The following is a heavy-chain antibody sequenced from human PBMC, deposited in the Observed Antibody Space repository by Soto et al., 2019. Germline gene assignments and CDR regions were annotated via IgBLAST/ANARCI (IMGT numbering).Heavy chain of an antibody. J-gene: IGHJ6*02. D-gene: IGHD1-1*01. Sequence: VASVKVSCKASGGTFSSYAISWVRQAPGQGLEWMGGIIPIFGTANYAQKFQGRVTITADKSTSTAYMELGSLRSEDTAVYYCARDLRPTPGGMDVWGQGTTVTVSS. CDR2: IIPIFGTA. V-gene: IGHV1-69*06. CDR1: GGTFSSYA. CDR3: ARDLRPTPGGMDV.